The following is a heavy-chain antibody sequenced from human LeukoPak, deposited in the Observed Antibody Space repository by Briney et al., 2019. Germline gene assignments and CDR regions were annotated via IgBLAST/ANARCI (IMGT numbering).Heavy chain of an antibody. V-gene: IGHV1-2*02. D-gene: IGHD5-24*01. J-gene: IGHJ4*02. Sequence: ASVKVSCKASGYTFTGYYMHWVRQAPGQGLEWMGWINPNSGSTNYAQKFQGRVTMTRDTSISTAYMELSRLRSDDTAVYYCARDVVGDGYNSLDYWGQGTLVTVSS. CDR3: ARDVVGDGYNSLDY. CDR2: INPNSGST. CDR1: GYTFTGYY.